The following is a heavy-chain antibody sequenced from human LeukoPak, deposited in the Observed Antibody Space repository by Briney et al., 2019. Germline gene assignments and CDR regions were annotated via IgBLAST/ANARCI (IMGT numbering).Heavy chain of an antibody. Sequence: NPSETLSLTCTVSGGSISSYYWSWIRQPPGKGLEWIGYIYYSGSTNYNPSLKSRVTISVDTSKNQFSLKLSSVTAADTAVYYCARQGYSYGRTFDYWGQGTLVTVSS. J-gene: IGHJ4*02. V-gene: IGHV4-59*01. CDR3: ARQGYSYGRTFDY. CDR2: IYYSGST. CDR1: GGSISSYY. D-gene: IGHD5-18*01.